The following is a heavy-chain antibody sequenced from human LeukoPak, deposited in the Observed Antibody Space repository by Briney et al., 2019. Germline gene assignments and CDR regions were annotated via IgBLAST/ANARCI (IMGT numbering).Heavy chain of an antibody. V-gene: IGHV3-23*01. D-gene: IGHD6-19*01. CDR1: GFTFSTYA. CDR2: ISVSGANT. Sequence: NPGGSLRLSCAASGFTFSTYAMSWVRQAPGKGLEWVSTISVSGANTYYADSVRGRFTISRDNSKNTLYLQKNSLRADDTAIYYCAKSMTLQWRGFFDLWGRGTHVTVSS. CDR3: AKSMTLQWRGFFDL. J-gene: IGHJ2*01.